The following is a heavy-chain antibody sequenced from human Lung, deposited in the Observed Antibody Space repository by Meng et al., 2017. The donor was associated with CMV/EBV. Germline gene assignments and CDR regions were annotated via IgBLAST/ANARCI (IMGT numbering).Heavy chain of an antibody. Sequence: GQLQEPGPGLVQPSGTLSLTCAVSGCSISSSNWWSWVRQPPGKGLEWIGEIYHSWSTNYNPSLKSRVTISVDKSKNQFSLKLSSVTAADTAVYYCASFPPPGKQWLVTDYWGQGTLVTVSS. CDR1: GCSISSSNW. V-gene: IGHV4-4*02. D-gene: IGHD6-19*01. CDR2: IYHSWST. CDR3: ASFPPPGKQWLVTDY. J-gene: IGHJ4*02.